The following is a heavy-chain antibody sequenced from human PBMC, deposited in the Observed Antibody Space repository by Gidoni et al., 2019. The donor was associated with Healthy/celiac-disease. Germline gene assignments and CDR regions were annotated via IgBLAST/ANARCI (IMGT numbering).Heavy chain of an antibody. CDR3: ARVVRSIGWYRPWFDP. CDR2: INHSGST. CDR1: GGSFSGYY. Sequence: QVQLQQWGAGLLKPSETLSLTCAVYGGSFSGYYWSWIRQPPGKGREWFGEINHSGSTNSTPSLKIRFPISVATSKTQFSLKRSSVPAPAPALFSCARVVRSIGWYRPWFDPWGQGTLFPVSP. D-gene: IGHD6-19*01. J-gene: IGHJ5*02. V-gene: IGHV4-34*01.